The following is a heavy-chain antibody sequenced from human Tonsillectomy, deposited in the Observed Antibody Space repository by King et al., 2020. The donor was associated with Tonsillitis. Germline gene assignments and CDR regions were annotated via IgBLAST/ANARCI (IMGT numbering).Heavy chain of an antibody. CDR3: ARDIYDILTGYSGLDH. D-gene: IGHD3-9*01. J-gene: IGHJ4*02. V-gene: IGHV3-30*04. Sequence: VQLVESGGGVVQPGRSLRLSCAASGFTFRTYSMHWVRQAPGKGLEWVAVISYDGSKNYYADSVKGRLTISGDNSKNTLYLHINSLRAEDTAVYYCARDIYDILTGYSGLDHWGQGTLVTVSS. CDR1: GFTFRTYS. CDR2: ISYDGSKN.